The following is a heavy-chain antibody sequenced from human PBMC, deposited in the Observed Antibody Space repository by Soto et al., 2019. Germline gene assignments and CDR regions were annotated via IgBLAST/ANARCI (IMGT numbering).Heavy chain of an antibody. D-gene: IGHD3-10*01. CDR2: INAGNGNT. J-gene: IGHJ4*02. V-gene: IGHV1-3*01. CDR3: ARDLWFGELLGFDY. Sequence: GQRLEWMGWINAGNGNTKYSQKFQGRVTITRDTSASTAYMELSSLRSEDTAVYYCARDLWFGELLGFDYWGQGTLVTVSS.